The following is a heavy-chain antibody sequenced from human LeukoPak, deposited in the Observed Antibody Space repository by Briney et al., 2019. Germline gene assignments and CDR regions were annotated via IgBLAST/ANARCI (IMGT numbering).Heavy chain of an antibody. CDR3: ARDRGSGAYCGGDCYSSYFDD. V-gene: IGHV4-39*07. Sequence: PSETLSLTCTVSGGSISSSSYYWGWIRQPPGKGLEWIGSIYYSGSTYYNPSLKSRVTISVDTSKNQFFLKLASVTAADTAVYYCARDRGSGAYCGGDCYSSYFDDWGRGTLVTVSS. CDR1: GGSISSSSYY. D-gene: IGHD2-21*02. CDR2: IYYSGST. J-gene: IGHJ4*02.